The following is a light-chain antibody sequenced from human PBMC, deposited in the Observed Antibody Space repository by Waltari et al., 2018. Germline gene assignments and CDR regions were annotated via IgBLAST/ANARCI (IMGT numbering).Light chain of an antibody. J-gene: IGLJ3*02. CDR1: RSDIGYYNL. Sequence: QSTLTQPASVSGSPGQSITISCTGTRSDIGYYNLVSWYQQDPGKAPKVIIYEVNTRPSGVSNRFSGSKSCNTASLTISVLQAEDEADYYCCSYIGDSAWVFGGGTKVTVL. V-gene: IGLV2-23*02. CDR2: EVN. CDR3: CSYIGDSAWV.